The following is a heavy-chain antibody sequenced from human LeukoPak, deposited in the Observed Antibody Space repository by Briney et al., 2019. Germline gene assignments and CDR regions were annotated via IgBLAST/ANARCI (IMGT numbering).Heavy chain of an antibody. CDR1: GGSFSGYH. V-gene: IGHV4-34*01. CDR3: ARTSSSQKPRFDY. Sequence: SETLSLTCAVYGGSFSGYHWSWIRQPPGKGLEWIGEINHSGSTNYNPSLKSRVTISVDTSKNQFSLKLSSVTAADTAVYYCARTSSSQKPRFDYWGQGTLVTVSS. D-gene: IGHD6-13*01. J-gene: IGHJ4*02. CDR2: INHSGST.